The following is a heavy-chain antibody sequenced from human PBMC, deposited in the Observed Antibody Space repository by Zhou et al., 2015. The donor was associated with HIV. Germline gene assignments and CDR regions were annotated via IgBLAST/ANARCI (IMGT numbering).Heavy chain of an antibody. D-gene: IGHD6-13*01. CDR1: GGTFSSYA. V-gene: IGHV1-69*01. CDR3: ARGRGSSSGLIPYYFDY. Sequence: QVQLVQSGAEVKKPGSSVKVSCKASGGTFSSYAISWVRQAPGQGLEWMGGIIPIFGTANYAQKFQGRVTITADESTSTAYMELSSLRSEDTAVYYCARGRGSSSGLIPYYFDYWGQGTLVTVSS. J-gene: IGHJ4*02. CDR2: IIPIFGTA.